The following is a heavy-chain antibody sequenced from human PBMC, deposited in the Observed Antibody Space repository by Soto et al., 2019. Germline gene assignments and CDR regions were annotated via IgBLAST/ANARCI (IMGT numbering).Heavy chain of an antibody. CDR1: GYTFTSYA. CDR2: INAGNGNT. Sequence: ASVKVSCKASGYTFTSYAMHWVRQAPGQRLEWMGWINAGNGNTKYSQKFQGRVTITRDTSASTAYMELSSLRSEDTAVYYCARAPGSGGFSDYFDYCGQGTLVTVSS. J-gene: IGHJ4*02. CDR3: ARAPGSGGFSDYFDY. V-gene: IGHV1-3*01. D-gene: IGHD2-15*01.